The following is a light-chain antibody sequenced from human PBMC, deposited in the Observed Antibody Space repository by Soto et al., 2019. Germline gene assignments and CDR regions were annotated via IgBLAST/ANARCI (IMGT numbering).Light chain of an antibody. V-gene: IGLV6-57*01. Sequence: NFMLTQPHSVSESPGKTVTISCTRSSGSIASNCVQWFQQRPGSSPTTMIYEDNQRPSGVPDRFSGSIDSSSNSASLTISGLKTEDEADYYCQSYEQPWVFGGGTKLTVL. CDR3: QSYEQPWV. J-gene: IGLJ3*02. CDR2: EDN. CDR1: SGSIASNC.